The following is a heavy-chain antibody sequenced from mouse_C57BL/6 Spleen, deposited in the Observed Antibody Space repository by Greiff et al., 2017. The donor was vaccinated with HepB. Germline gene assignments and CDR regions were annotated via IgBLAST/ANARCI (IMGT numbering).Heavy chain of an antibody. J-gene: IGHJ2*01. D-gene: IGHD3-2*02. Sequence: VQLQESGPELVKPGASVKISCKASGYAFSSSWMNWVKQRPGKGLEWIGRIYPGDGDTNYNGKFKGKATLTADKSSSTAYMQLSSLTSEDSAVYFCARHVDSSGYGDYWGQGTTLTVSS. CDR1: GYAFSSSW. CDR2: IYPGDGDT. V-gene: IGHV1-82*01. CDR3: ARHVDSSGYGDY.